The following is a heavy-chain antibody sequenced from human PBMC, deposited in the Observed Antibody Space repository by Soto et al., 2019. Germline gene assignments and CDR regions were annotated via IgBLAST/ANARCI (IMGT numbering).Heavy chain of an antibody. CDR1: GFTFSDDA. CDR2: MSGGGTRA. D-gene: IGHD3-22*01. Sequence: GGSLRLSGVASGFTFSDDAINWCRQAPGKGLEWLSRMSGGGTRAKYPDSVKGRFAMYSDHSKATAYLDMNRLSVDDTAVYYRGTVLGASGSGFYYGRYDSWGQGTLVTVSS. J-gene: IGHJ4*02. V-gene: IGHV3-23*01. CDR3: GTVLGASGSGFYYGRYDS.